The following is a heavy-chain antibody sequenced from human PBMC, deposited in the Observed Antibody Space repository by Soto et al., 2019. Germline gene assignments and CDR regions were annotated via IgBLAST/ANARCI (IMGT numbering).Heavy chain of an antibody. CDR2: IIPISGTA. J-gene: IGHJ4*02. V-gene: IGHV1-69*13. CDR1: GGTFSSYA. Sequence: SVKVSCKASGGTFSSYAISWVRHALLQGPERMAGIIPISGTANSPQKFQGRVTITADESTSTAYMGLSSLRSEGTAVDYCARDRADLDWYESSGYVIAALEYWGQGALVTVS. D-gene: IGHD3-22*01. CDR3: ARDRADLDWYESSGYVIAALEY.